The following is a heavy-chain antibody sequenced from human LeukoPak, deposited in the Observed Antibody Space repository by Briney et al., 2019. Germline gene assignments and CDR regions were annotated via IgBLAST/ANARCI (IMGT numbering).Heavy chain of an antibody. V-gene: IGHV3-48*04. J-gene: IGHJ3*02. CDR3: ARGLGYYDISGYYYDAFDI. CDR1: GFTFSSYS. Sequence: PGGSLRLSCAASGFTFSSYSMNWVRQAPGKGLEWVSYISSSSTIYYADSVKGRFTISRDNAKNSLYLQMNSMRAEDTAVYYCARGLGYYDISGYYYDAFDIWGQGTMVTVSS. D-gene: IGHD3-22*01. CDR2: ISSSSTI.